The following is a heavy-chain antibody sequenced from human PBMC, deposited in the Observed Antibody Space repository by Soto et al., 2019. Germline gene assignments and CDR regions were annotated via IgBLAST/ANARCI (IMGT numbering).Heavy chain of an antibody. Sequence: QITLKESGPTLVKPTQTLTLTCTFSGFSLNTRLVAVGWIRQPPGKALEWLALIYWDAIERYSPSLKNRLTITKDPSKNQVVLTMTDIDPMDTATYYCARSLGRDVSGTNYFDPWGQGTLVTVSS. J-gene: IGHJ5*02. CDR3: ARSLGRDVSGTNYFDP. V-gene: IGHV2-5*02. CDR1: GFSLNTRLVA. CDR2: IYWDAIE. D-gene: IGHD3-10*01.